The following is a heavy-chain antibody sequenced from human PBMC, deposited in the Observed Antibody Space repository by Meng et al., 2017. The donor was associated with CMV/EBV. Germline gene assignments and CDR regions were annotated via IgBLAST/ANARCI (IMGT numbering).Heavy chain of an antibody. CDR3: AKDQFGGGNLDDAFDI. CDR1: GFTFSNAW. Sequence: GESLKISCAASGFTFSNAWMSWVRQAPGKGLEWVGRIKSKTDGGTTDYAAPVKGRFTISRDDSKNTLYLQMNSLRAEDTAVYYCAKDQFGGGNLDDAFDIWGQGTMVTVSS. J-gene: IGHJ3*02. CDR2: IKSKTDGGTT. D-gene: IGHD4-23*01. V-gene: IGHV3-15*01.